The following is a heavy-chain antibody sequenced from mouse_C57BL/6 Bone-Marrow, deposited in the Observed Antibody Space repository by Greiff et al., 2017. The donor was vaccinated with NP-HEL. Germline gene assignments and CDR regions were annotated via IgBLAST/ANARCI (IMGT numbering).Heavy chain of an antibody. Sequence: QVQLQQPGAELVKPGASVKLSCKASGYTFTSSWMHWVKQRPGQGLAWIGMIHPNSGSTNYNEKFKSKATLTVDKSSSTAYMQLSSLTSEDSAVYYCATLYYYGRSYGYFDVWGTGTTVTVSS. D-gene: IGHD1-1*01. V-gene: IGHV1-64*01. CDR3: ATLYYYGRSYGYFDV. CDR2: IHPNSGST. CDR1: GYTFTSSW. J-gene: IGHJ1*03.